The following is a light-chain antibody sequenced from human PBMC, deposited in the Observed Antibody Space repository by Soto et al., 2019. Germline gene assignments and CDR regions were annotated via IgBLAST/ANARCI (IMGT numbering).Light chain of an antibody. CDR3: QKYNSAPTWT. V-gene: IGKV1-27*01. Sequence: DIQMTQSPSSLSASVGDRVTITCRASQSISSYLNWYQQKPGKAPKLLIYAASSLQSEVPSRFSGSGSGTDFTLTISSLQPEDVATYYCQKYNSAPTWTFGQGTKVDI. CDR1: QSISSY. CDR2: AAS. J-gene: IGKJ1*01.